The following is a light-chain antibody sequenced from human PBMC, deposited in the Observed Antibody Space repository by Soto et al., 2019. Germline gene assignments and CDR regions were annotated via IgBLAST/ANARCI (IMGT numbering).Light chain of an antibody. CDR1: ESVHRN. V-gene: IGKV3-15*01. J-gene: IGKJ3*01. CDR2: YAS. CDR3: QHYRNWPPT. Sequence: EVVITQCPATLSVSPGERVTLSCRASESVHRNLAWYQQKPGQGPSLLIYYASTRATGVPDRFTGSGSGTEFTLTISSLQSEDFGVYHCQHYRNWPPTFGPGTKVEIK.